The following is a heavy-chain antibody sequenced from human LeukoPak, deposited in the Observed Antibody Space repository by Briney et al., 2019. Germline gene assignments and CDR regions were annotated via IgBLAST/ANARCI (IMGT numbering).Heavy chain of an antibody. V-gene: IGHV3-23*01. J-gene: IGHJ6*02. D-gene: IGHD3-3*01. CDR3: ARYYDFWSGYYRSYYYGMDV. Sequence: PGGSLRLSCAASGFPFSSYAMSWVRQAPGKGLEWVSAISGSGGSTYYAASVKGRFTISRDNSKNTLYLQMNSLRAEDTAVYYCARYYDFWSGYYRSYYYGMDVGGQGTTVTVS. CDR1: GFPFSSYA. CDR2: ISGSGGST.